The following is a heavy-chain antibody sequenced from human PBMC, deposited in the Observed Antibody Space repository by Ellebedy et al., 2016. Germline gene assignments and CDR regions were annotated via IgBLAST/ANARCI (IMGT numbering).Heavy chain of an antibody. Sequence: ASVKVSXKASGYTFTSYDINWVRQATGQGLEWMGWMNPNSGNTGYAQKFQGRVTMTRNTSISTAYMELSSLRSEDTAVYYCARAGGSLTYCSGGSCLFDPWGQGTLVTVSS. CDR1: GYTFTSYD. D-gene: IGHD2-15*01. CDR2: MNPNSGNT. CDR3: ARAGGSLTYCSGGSCLFDP. J-gene: IGHJ5*02. V-gene: IGHV1-8*01.